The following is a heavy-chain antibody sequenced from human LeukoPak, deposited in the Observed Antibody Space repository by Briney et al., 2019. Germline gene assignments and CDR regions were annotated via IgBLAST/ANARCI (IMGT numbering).Heavy chain of an antibody. CDR2: ISYDGSNK. V-gene: IGHV3-30*18. Sequence: PGGSLRLSCAASGFTFSSYGMHWVRQAPGKGLEWVAVISYDGSNKYYADSVKGRFTISRDNSKNTLYLQMNSLRAEDTAVYYCAKGGMRTTVTDFDYWGQGTLVTVSS. D-gene: IGHD4-17*01. CDR1: GFTFSSYG. J-gene: IGHJ4*02. CDR3: AKGGMRTTVTDFDY.